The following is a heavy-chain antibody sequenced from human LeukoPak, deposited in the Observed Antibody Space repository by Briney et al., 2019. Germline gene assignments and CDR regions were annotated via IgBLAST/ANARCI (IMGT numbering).Heavy chain of an antibody. CDR2: VTYDGSNK. D-gene: IGHD2-15*01. CDR1: GFTFSSYD. Sequence: GGSLRLSCAASGFTFSSYDMDWVRQAPGKGLEWVAVVTYDGSNKYYANSVKGRFTISRDNSKNTLYLQMNSLRVEDTAVYYCAKDFIPRVVQPDAFDIWGQGTMVTVSS. V-gene: IGHV3-30*18. CDR3: AKDFIPRVVQPDAFDI. J-gene: IGHJ3*02.